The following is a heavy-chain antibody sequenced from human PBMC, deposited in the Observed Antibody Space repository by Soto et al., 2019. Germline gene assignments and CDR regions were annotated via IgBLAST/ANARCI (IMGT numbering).Heavy chain of an antibody. CDR3: ARDLVVPAAMFTEPAAVGYYYYMDV. CDR1: GGSISTFF. Sequence: PSETLSLTCTVSGGSISTFFWNWIRQPPGKGLEWVGYIYYSGSTDYNPSLKSRVTISVDTSKNQFSLKLSSVTAADTAVYYCARDLVVPAAMFTEPAAVGYYYYMDVWGKGTTVTVSS. D-gene: IGHD2-2*01. J-gene: IGHJ6*03. V-gene: IGHV4-59*01. CDR2: IYYSGST.